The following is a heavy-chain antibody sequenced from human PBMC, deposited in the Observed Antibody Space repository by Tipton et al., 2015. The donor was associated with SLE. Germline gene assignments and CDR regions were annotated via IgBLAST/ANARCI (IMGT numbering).Heavy chain of an antibody. V-gene: IGHV4-61*05. CDR1: GGSISSSSSYY. CDR3: ARHDGGDYFDM. Sequence: TLSLTCAVYGGSISSSSSYYWAWIRQPPGKGVEWIGYMYYSGSTDYNPSLKSRVTMSVDTSKDQFSLKLSSLTAADTAVYYCARHDGGDYFDMWGQGTMVTVSS. J-gene: IGHJ3*02. D-gene: IGHD3-16*01. CDR2: MYYSGST.